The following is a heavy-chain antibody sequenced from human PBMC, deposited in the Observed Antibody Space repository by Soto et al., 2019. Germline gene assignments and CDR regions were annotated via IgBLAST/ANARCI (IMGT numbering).Heavy chain of an antibody. V-gene: IGHV1-18*01. D-gene: IGHD6-19*01. Sequence: QVQLVQSGAEVKKPGASVTVSCKTSGYTFSNYGINWVRQAPGQGLEWMGWISGDNGNTNYAQTVQGRVTMTTDTSTGTVYMELRSLKSDDTAIYYCSRFIMVGGWFDPNYYHGMDVWGQRTTVTVSS. J-gene: IGHJ6*02. CDR2: ISGDNGNT. CDR1: GYTFSNYG. CDR3: SRFIMVGGWFDPNYYHGMDV.